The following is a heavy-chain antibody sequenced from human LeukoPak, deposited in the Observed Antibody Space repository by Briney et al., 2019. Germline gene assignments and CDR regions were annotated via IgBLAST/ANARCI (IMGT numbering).Heavy chain of an antibody. CDR2: ISGSGDNT. CDR1: GFTFSSYA. D-gene: IGHD3-22*01. Sequence: HPGGSLRLSCAVSGFTFSSYAMSWVRQAPGKGLEWVSGISGSGDNTYYADSVKGRFTISRDNSKNTLYVQVNSLGTEDTAAYYCAKGSYYDSSGSFYFDYWGQGTLVTVSS. V-gene: IGHV3-23*01. CDR3: AKGSYYDSSGSFYFDY. J-gene: IGHJ4*02.